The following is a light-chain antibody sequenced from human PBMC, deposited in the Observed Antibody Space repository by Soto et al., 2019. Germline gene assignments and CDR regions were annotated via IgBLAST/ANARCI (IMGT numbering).Light chain of an antibody. Sequence: DIQMTQSPSTLSGSVGDRVTITCRASQTISSWLAWYQQKPGKAPNLLIYKASTLKSGVPSRFSGSGSGTEFTLTISSLQPDDFATYYCQHYHSYSEAFGQGTKVELK. CDR3: QHYHSYSEA. V-gene: IGKV1-5*03. CDR2: KAS. CDR1: QTISSW. J-gene: IGKJ1*01.